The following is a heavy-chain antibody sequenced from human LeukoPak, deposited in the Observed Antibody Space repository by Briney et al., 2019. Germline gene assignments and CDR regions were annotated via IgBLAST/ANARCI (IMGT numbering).Heavy chain of an antibody. V-gene: IGHV4-59*01. J-gene: IGHJ4*02. D-gene: IGHD6-13*01. CDR1: GVHISSYH. CDR3: ARRGGIAAAGTYDY. CDR2: IYYSGST. Sequence: PSETLSLTCTVSGVHISSYHWICMRPPPGKALEGFGYIYYSGSTNYNPSLKSRVTISVDTSKNQFSLKLSSVTAADTAVYYCARRGGIAAAGTYDYWGQGTLVTVSS.